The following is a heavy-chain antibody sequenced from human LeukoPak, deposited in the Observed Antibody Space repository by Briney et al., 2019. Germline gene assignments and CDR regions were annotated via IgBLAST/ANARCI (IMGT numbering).Heavy chain of an antibody. J-gene: IGHJ6*02. CDR2: ISGSGGST. D-gene: IGHD3-22*01. CDR3: ARGLNGYYYYDMDV. V-gene: IGHV3-23*01. CDR1: GFTFSSYA. Sequence: GGSLRLSCAASGFTFSSYAMSWVRQAPGKGLEWVSAISGSGGSTYYADSVKGRFTISRDNSKNTLYLQMNSLRAEDTAVYYCARGLNGYYYYDMDVWGQGTTVTVSS.